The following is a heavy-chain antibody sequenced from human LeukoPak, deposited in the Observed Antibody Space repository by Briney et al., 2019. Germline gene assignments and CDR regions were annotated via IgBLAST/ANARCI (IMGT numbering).Heavy chain of an antibody. CDR1: GGSISSSSYY. CDR3: ARDGGSGSYLKTPYGMDV. Sequence: SETLSLTCTVSGGSISSSSYYWGWIRQPPGKGLEWIGSIYYSGSTYYNPSLKSRVTISVDTSKNQFSLKLSSVTAADTAVYYCARDGGSGSYLKTPYGMDVWGQGTTVTVSS. V-gene: IGHV4-39*07. D-gene: IGHD3-10*01. CDR2: IYYSGST. J-gene: IGHJ6*02.